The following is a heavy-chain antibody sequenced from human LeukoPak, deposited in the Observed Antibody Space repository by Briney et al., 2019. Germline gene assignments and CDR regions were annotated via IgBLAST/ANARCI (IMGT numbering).Heavy chain of an antibody. CDR3: ARTETGDHFDY. CDR2: IYYSGST. V-gene: IGHV4-59*01. D-gene: IGHD7-27*01. Sequence: PSETLSLICTVSGGSISSYYWSWIRQPPGKGLEWIGYIYYSGSTNYNPSLKSRVTISVDTSKNQFSLKLSSVTAADTAVYYCARTETGDHFDYWGQGTLVTVSS. J-gene: IGHJ4*02. CDR1: GGSISSYY.